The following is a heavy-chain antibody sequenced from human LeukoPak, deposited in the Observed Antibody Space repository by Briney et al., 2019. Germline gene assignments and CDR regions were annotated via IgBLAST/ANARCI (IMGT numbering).Heavy chain of an antibody. V-gene: IGHV4-4*09. CDR2: IYTSGST. CDR1: GASISDYY. CDR3: ARHYSGSYSPFDY. Sequence: SETLSLTCTVSGASISDYYWSWIRQPPGKGLEWIGLIYTSGSTNYNPSLKSRVTISVDTSKNQFTSKNQFSLKLSSVTAADTAVYYCARHYSGSYSPFDYWGQGTLVTVSS. D-gene: IGHD1-26*01. J-gene: IGHJ4*02.